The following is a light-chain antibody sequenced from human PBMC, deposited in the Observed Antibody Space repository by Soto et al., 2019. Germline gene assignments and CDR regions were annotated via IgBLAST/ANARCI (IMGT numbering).Light chain of an antibody. CDR2: DAS. CDR3: QQYATYSPEWT. J-gene: IGKJ1*01. CDR1: QSISSW. Sequence: DIQMTQSPSTLSASVRARVTITCRASQSISSWLAWYQQKPGKAPKLLIYDASSLESGVPSRFSGSGSGPKFTLTITSLHPDDFATYYCQQYATYSPEWTFGQGTKVDI. V-gene: IGKV1-5*01.